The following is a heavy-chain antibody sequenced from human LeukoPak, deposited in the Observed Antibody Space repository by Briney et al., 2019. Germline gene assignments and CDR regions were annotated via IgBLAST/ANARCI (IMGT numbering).Heavy chain of an antibody. D-gene: IGHD1-1*01. V-gene: IGHV4-34*01. Sequence: PSETLSLTCAVYGGSFSGYYWSWIRQPPEKGLEWIGEINHSGSTNYNPSLKSRVTISVDTSKNQFSLKLSSVTAADTAVYYCSVGTKLERRRGYVDYWGQGTLVTVSS. J-gene: IGHJ4*02. CDR1: GGSFSGYY. CDR3: SVGTKLERRRGYVDY. CDR2: INHSGST.